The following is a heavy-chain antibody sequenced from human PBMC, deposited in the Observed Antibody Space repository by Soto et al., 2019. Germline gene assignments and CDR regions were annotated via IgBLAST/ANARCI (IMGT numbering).Heavy chain of an antibody. V-gene: IGHV4-31*03. D-gene: IGHD4-17*01. CDR1: GGSISSGGYY. Sequence: QVQLQESGPGLVKPSQTLSLTCTVSGGSISSGGYYWSWIRQHPGKGLEWIGYIYYTGSTYYNPSLESRVTISVDTSKNQFSLKLTSVTAADTAVYYCARDEEVNYADYGGSDHYYGMDVWGQGTTVTVSS. J-gene: IGHJ6*02. CDR2: IYYTGST. CDR3: ARDEEVNYADYGGSDHYYGMDV.